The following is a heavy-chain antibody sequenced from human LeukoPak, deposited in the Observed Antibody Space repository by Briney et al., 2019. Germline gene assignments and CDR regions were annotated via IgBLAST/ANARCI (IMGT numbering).Heavy chain of an antibody. D-gene: IGHD3-10*01. CDR2: INHSGST. CDR1: GGSISSSSYY. V-gene: IGHV4-39*07. CDR3: ARRALLWFSGNWFDP. J-gene: IGHJ5*02. Sequence: SETLSLTCTVSGGSISSSSYYWSWIRQPPGKGLEWIGEINHSGSTNYNPSLKSRVTISVDTSKNQFSLKLSSVTAADTAVYYCARRALLWFSGNWFDPWGQGTLVTVSS.